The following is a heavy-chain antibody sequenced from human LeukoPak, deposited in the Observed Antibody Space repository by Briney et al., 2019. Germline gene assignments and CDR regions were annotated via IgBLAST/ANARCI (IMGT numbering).Heavy chain of an antibody. V-gene: IGHV4-59*01. CDR2: IYYSGSS. CDR3: ARGGYSYGINWFDP. CDR1: GGSISSYY. Sequence: KPSETLSLTCTASGGSISSYYWSWIRQPPGKGLEWVGYIYYSGSSNYKPSLKSRVTISVYTSKNQFSLKLSSVTAADTAVYYCARGGYSYGINWFDPWGQGTLVTVSS. J-gene: IGHJ5*02. D-gene: IGHD5-18*01.